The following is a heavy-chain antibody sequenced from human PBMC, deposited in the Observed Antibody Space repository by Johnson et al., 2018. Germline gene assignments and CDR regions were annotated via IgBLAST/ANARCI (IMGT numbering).Heavy chain of an antibody. J-gene: IGHJ6*03. CDR1: GFTFSDYY. Sequence: VQLVESGGGLVKPGGSLRLSCAASGFTFSDYYMTWIRQAPGKGLECVSYISSRGRPIFYADSVKGRFTISRDNAKNSLDLQMNSLRAEDTAVYYCAGGAGPGDYYMDGWGKGTTVTVSS. V-gene: IGHV3-11*01. CDR2: ISSRGRPI. CDR3: AGGAGPGDYYMDG. D-gene: IGHD6-19*01.